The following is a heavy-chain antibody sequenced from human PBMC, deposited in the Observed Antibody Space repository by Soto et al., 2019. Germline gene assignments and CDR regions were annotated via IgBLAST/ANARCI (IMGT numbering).Heavy chain of an antibody. J-gene: IGHJ3*02. D-gene: IGHD3-22*01. Sequence: QVQLQESGPGLVKPSQTLSLTCTVSGGSISSGGYYWSWIRQHPGKGLGWIGYIYYSGSTYYNPSLKSRVTISVDTSKNQFSLKLSSVTAADTAVYYCASGGYDSSGYPDAFDIWGQGTMVTVSS. V-gene: IGHV4-31*03. CDR2: IYYSGST. CDR3: ASGGYDSSGYPDAFDI. CDR1: GGSISSGGYY.